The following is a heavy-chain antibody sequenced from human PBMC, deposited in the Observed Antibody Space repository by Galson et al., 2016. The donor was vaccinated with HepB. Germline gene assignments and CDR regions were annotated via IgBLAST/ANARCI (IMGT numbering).Heavy chain of an antibody. CDR2: INWDADK. Sequence: PALVKPTQTLTLTCTFSGFSLSSSGVGVSWLRQPPGKALEWLALINWDADKYYLTPLKTRLTISKATSKHPVVRTMTNVDPADTATYHCARVRGHSGWRGAYDYWGLGTLVTVSS. D-gene: IGHD6-19*01. CDR1: GFSLSSSGVG. V-gene: IGHV2-70*01. J-gene: IGHJ4*02. CDR3: ARVRGHSGWRGAYDY.